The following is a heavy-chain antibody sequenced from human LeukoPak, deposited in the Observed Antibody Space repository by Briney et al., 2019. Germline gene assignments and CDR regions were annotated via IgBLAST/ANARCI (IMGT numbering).Heavy chain of an antibody. CDR3: VRDVRGSGSY. Sequence: GGSLRLSCAASGFSFDGYVMHWVRQAPGKGLEWVSGISWNSGNIGYADSVKGRFTISRDDALNSLYLHMNSLRVDDTAVYYCVRDVRGSGSYWGQGTLVSVSS. J-gene: IGHJ4*02. D-gene: IGHD3-10*01. CDR1: GFSFDGYV. V-gene: IGHV3-9*01. CDR2: ISWNSGNI.